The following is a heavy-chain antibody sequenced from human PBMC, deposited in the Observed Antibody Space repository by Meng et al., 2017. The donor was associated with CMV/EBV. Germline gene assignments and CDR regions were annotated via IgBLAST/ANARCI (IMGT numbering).Heavy chain of an antibody. D-gene: IGHD3-9*01. V-gene: IGHV3-21*06. J-gene: IGHJ4*02. CDR1: GFTFNSYS. Sequence: GGSLRLSCAASGFTFNSYSMNWVRQAPGKGLEWVSSISSSGSWLYYADSVRGPFSISRDNAKNSLYLQMNSLRAEDTAVYYCVSEPYDTLTGLPGWYFDTWGQGALVTVSS. CDR3: VSEPYDTLTGLPGWYFDT. CDR2: ISSSGSWL.